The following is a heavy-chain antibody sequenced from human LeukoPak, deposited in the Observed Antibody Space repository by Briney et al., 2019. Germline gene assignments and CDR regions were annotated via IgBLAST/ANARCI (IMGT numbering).Heavy chain of an antibody. CDR3: ARRLTYDSSGYYHYYFDY. V-gene: IGHV1-2*02. D-gene: IGHD3-22*01. CDR2: INPNSGGT. J-gene: IGHJ4*02. CDR1: GYTFTGYY. Sequence: ASVKVSCKASGYTFTGYYMHWVRQAPGQGLEWMGWINPNSGGTNYAQKFQGKVTMTRDTPISTAYMELSRLRSDDTAVYYCARRLTYDSSGYYHYYFDYWGQGTLVTVSS.